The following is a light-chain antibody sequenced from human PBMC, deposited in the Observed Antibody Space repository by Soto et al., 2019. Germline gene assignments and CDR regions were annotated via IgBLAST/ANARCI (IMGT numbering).Light chain of an antibody. CDR1: TSNIGSNT. CDR2: SDN. Sequence: QAVVTQPPSASGTPGQRVTISCSGSTSNIGSNTVNWYQQLPGTAPKLLIYSDNPRPSGVPDRFSGSRSGTSASLAISGLQSDDEAHYYCATWDDSLTGVVFGGGTKLTVL. V-gene: IGLV1-44*01. J-gene: IGLJ2*01. CDR3: ATWDDSLTGVV.